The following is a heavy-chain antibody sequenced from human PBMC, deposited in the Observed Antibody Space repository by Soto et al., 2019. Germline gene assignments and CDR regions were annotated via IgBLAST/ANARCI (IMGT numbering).Heavy chain of an antibody. CDR1: GYTLTELS. D-gene: IGHD3-9*01. V-gene: IGHV1-24*01. CDR3: ATVSVRSITPHIVTGYNWFDP. J-gene: IGHJ5*01. Sequence: ASVKVSCKVSGYTLTELSMHWVRQAPGKGLEWMGGFDPEDGETIYAQKFQGRVTMTEDTSTDTAYMELSSLRSEDTAVYYCATVSVRSITPHIVTGYNWFDPWGQGSLVTVSS. CDR2: FDPEDGET.